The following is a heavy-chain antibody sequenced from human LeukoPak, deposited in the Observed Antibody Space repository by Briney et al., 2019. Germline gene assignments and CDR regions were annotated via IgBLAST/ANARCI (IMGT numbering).Heavy chain of an antibody. CDR3: ANGXAYXGGDCYRAGAFDI. Sequence: GGSLRLSCAASGFTFSSYAMSWVRQAPGKGLEWVSAISGSGGSTYYADSVKGRFTISRDNSKNTLYLQMNSLRAEDTAVYYCANGXAYXGGDCYRAGAFDIWGQGTMVTVSS. CDR1: GFTFSSYA. V-gene: IGHV3-23*01. J-gene: IGHJ3*02. CDR2: ISGSGGST. D-gene: IGHD2-21*02.